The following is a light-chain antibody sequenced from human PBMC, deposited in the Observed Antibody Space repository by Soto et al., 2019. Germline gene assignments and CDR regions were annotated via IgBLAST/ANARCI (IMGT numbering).Light chain of an antibody. CDR2: DAS. J-gene: IGKJ3*01. CDR1: QTVSSY. CDR3: QQLNNFVT. V-gene: IGKV1-9*01. Sequence: DIQLTQSPSFLSASVGDRVTITCRASQTVSSYLVWYQQKPGKAPKVLITDASTLQSGVPSRFSGSGFGTEFSLTIRGLQPEEVATSYCQQLNNFVTFGPGTKVNI.